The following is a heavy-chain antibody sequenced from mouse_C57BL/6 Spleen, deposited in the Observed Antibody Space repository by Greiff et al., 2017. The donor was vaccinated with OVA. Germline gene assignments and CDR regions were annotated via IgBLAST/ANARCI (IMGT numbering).Heavy chain of an antibody. CDR1: GFSLTSYG. CDR3: AKGTTVVESAWFAY. Sequence: VMLVESGPGLVAPSQSLSITCTVSGFSLTSYGVSWVRQPPGKGLEWLGVIWGDGSTNYHSALISRLSISKDNSKSQVFLKLNSLQTDDTATYYGAKGTTVVESAWFAYWGQGTLVTVSA. D-gene: IGHD1-1*01. CDR2: IWGDGST. J-gene: IGHJ3*01. V-gene: IGHV2-3*01.